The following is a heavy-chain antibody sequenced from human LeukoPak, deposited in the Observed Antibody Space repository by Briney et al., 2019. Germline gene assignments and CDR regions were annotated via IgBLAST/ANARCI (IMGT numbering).Heavy chain of an antibody. J-gene: IGHJ4*02. V-gene: IGHV3-30-3*01. CDR1: GFTFSSYA. Sequence: AGRSLRLSCAASGFTFSSYAMHWVRQAPGKGLEWVAVISYDGSKKYYADSVKGRFTISRDNSKNTLYLQMNSLRAEDTAVFYCARVTTGVWWGQGTLVTVSS. CDR3: ARVTTGVW. CDR2: ISYDGSKK. D-gene: IGHD4-17*01.